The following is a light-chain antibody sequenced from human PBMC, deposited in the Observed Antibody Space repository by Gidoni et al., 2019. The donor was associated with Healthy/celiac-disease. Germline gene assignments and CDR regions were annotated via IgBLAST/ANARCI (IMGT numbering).Light chain of an antibody. J-gene: IGKJ2*01. CDR3: QQSYSTTSYT. CDR2: AAS. V-gene: IGKV1-39*01. Sequence: DIQMTQSPSSLSASVGDRVTSTCRASQSISSYLNWYQQKPGKAPKLLIYAASSLQSGVPSRFSGSGSGTDFTLTISSLQPEDFATYYCQQSYSTTSYTFGQGTKLEIK. CDR1: QSISSY.